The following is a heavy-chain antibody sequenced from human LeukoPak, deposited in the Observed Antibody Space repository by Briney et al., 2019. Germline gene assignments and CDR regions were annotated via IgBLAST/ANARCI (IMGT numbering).Heavy chain of an antibody. CDR1: GGSISSGGYY. CDR2: IYYSGST. V-gene: IGHV4-31*03. CDR3: ARRSHCMGGSCPPV. Sequence: SETLSLTCTVSGGSISSGGYYWSWIRQHPGKGLEWIGYIYYSGSTYYNPSLKSRVTISVDTSKNQFSLNLNSVTATDTAVYYCARRSHCMGGSCPPVWGQGTTVTVSS. J-gene: IGHJ6*02. D-gene: IGHD2-15*01.